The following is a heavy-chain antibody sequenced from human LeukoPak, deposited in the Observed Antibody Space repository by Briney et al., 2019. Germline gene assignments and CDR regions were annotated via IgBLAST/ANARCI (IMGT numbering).Heavy chain of an antibody. Sequence: ASVKVSCKASGYTFTSYYMHWVRQAPGQGLEWMGIINPSGGSTSYAQKFQGRVTMTRDMSTSTVYMELSSLRSEDTAVYYCARNVRAAGYSYGSWFDPWGQGTLVTVSS. CDR1: GYTFTSYY. CDR3: ARNVRAAGYSYGSWFDP. D-gene: IGHD5-18*01. J-gene: IGHJ5*02. V-gene: IGHV1-46*01. CDR2: INPSGGST.